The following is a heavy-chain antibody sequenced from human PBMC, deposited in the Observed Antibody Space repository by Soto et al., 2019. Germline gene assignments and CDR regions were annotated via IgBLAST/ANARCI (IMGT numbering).Heavy chain of an antibody. CDR3: ARTRSAYNFWSGGYDS. CDR2: IFSNDKK. V-gene: IGHV2-26*01. Sequence: QVTLKESGPVLVKPTETLTLTCTVSGFSLSSVTMGVSWIRQPPGKALEWLAHIFSNDKKSYTTSLKSRLTISKDTSKSQVALTMTNMDSVDTATYFCARTRSAYNFWSGGYDSWGRGTLVTVSS. CDR1: GFSLSSVTMG. D-gene: IGHD3-3*01. J-gene: IGHJ4*02.